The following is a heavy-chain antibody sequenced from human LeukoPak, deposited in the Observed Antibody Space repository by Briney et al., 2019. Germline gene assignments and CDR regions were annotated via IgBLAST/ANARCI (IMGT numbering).Heavy chain of an antibody. D-gene: IGHD2-8*01. CDR2: INPGGGST. Sequence: ASVKVSCKASGYTFTSYYMHWVRQAPGQGLEWMGIINPGGGSTSYAQKFQGRVTMTRDTSTSTVYMELSSLRSEDTAVYYCARDLGYCTNGVCYTSWYFDYWGQGTLVTVSS. CDR1: GYTFTSYY. J-gene: IGHJ4*02. CDR3: ARDLGYCTNGVCYTSWYFDY. V-gene: IGHV1-46*01.